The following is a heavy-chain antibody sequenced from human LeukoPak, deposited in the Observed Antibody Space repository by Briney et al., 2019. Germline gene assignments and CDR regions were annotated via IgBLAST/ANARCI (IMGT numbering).Heavy chain of an antibody. CDR2: IYYSGST. Sequence: SETLSLTCTVSGGSISSSSYYWGWIRQPPGKGLEWIGSIYYSGSTYYNPSLKSRVTISVDTSKNQFSLKLSSVTAADTAVYYCASYSSHSWILDYWGQGTLVTVSS. CDR3: ASYSSHSWILDY. V-gene: IGHV4-39*07. J-gene: IGHJ4*02. D-gene: IGHD6-13*01. CDR1: GGSISSSSYY.